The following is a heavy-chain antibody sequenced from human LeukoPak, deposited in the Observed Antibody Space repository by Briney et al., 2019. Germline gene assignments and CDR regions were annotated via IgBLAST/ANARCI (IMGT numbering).Heavy chain of an antibody. CDR1: SVSISSYY. J-gene: IGHJ4*02. D-gene: IGHD4-17*01. V-gene: IGHV4-59*08. CDR2: IYYSGST. Sequence: PSETLSLTCTVSSVSISSYYWSWIRQPPGKGLEWIGYIYYSGSTNYNPSLKSRVTISVDTSKNQFSLKLSSVTAADTAVYYCARQNPGGDHSDYWGQETLVTVSS. CDR3: ARQNPGGDHSDY.